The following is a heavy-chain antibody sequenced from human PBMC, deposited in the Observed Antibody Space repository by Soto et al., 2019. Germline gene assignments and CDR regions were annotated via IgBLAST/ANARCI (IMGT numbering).Heavy chain of an antibody. V-gene: IGHV1-2*04. CDR1: GYTFTGNY. J-gene: IGHJ5*02. CDR2: INPNSGGT. Sequence: XSAEVSCRASGYTFTGNYMHWVRQAPGQGLEWMGWINPNSGGTNYAQKFQGWVTMTRDTSISTAYMELSRLRSDDTAVYYCARGGESSGYDMNWFDPWGQGTLVTVSS. CDR3: ARGGESSGYDMNWFDP. D-gene: IGHD5-12*01.